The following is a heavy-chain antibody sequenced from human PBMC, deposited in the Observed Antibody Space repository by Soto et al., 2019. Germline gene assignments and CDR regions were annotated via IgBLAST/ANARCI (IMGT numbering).Heavy chain of an antibody. J-gene: IGHJ5*02. D-gene: IGHD3-10*01. CDR2: IYHSGST. Sequence: SETLSLTCAVSGYSISTGFNWARIRQPPGKGLEWIGSIYHSGSTYYNLSLKSRVTTSVDTSKNQFSLKLSSVTAADTAVYYCARGVGFGESRPYNWFDPWGQGTLVTVSS. CDR3: ARGVGFGESRPYNWFDP. CDR1: GYSISTGFN. V-gene: IGHV4-38-2*01.